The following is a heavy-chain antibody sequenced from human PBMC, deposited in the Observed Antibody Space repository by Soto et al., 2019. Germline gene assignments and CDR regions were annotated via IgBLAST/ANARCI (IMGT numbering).Heavy chain of an antibody. CDR2: IIPIFGTA. CDR3: ARAPLGIYNWFDP. V-gene: IGHV1-69*06. CDR1: GGTFSSYA. Sequence: QVQLVQSGAEVKKPGSSVNVSCKASGGTFSSYAISWVRQAPGQGLEWMGGIIPIFGTANYAQKFQGRVTITADKSTSSAYMELSSLRSEDTALYYSARAPLGIYNWFDPWGQGTLVTVSS. J-gene: IGHJ5*02.